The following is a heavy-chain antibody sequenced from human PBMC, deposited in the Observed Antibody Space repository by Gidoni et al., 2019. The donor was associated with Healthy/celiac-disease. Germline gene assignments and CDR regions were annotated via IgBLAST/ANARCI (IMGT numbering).Heavy chain of an antibody. CDR2: IYYSGST. Sequence: QVQLQESGPGLVKPSETLSLTCTVSGGSISSYYWSWIRQPPGMGLEWIGYIYYSGSTIYNPSLKSRVTISVDTSKNQFSLKLSSVTAADTAVYYCARGSGSPYGMDVWGQGTTVTVSS. CDR1: GGSISSYY. D-gene: IGHD1-26*01. CDR3: ARGSGSPYGMDV. V-gene: IGHV4-59*01. J-gene: IGHJ6*02.